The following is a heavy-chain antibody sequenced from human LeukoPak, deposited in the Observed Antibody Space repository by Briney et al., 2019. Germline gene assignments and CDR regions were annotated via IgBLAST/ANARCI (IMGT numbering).Heavy chain of an antibody. CDR3: ARHIPLWFGEPLDY. CDR2: IKQDGSEK. Sequence: GGSLRLSCAASGFTFSNAWMSWVRQAPGKGLEWVANIKQDGSEKYYVDSVKGRFTISRDNAKNSLYLQMNSLRAEDTAVYYCARHIPLWFGEPLDYWGQGTLVTVSS. J-gene: IGHJ4*02. D-gene: IGHD3-10*01. V-gene: IGHV3-7*01. CDR1: GFTFSNAW.